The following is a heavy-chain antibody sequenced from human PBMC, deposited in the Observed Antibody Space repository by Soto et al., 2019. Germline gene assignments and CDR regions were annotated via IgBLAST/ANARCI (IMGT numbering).Heavy chain of an antibody. Sequence: QVQLVESGGDVVQPGRSLRLSCEASGFIFNNYGMHWVRQAPGKGLEWVAHISYDGSNEHYVDSVKGRFTISRDNSKNXXYLQRHSVTAEDTAVYDCAKETYARDDSGYYVFAYWGKGTLVIVSS. CDR1: GFIFNNYG. J-gene: IGHJ4*02. CDR2: ISYDGSNE. D-gene: IGHD3-22*01. V-gene: IGHV3-30*18. CDR3: AKETYARDDSGYYVFAY.